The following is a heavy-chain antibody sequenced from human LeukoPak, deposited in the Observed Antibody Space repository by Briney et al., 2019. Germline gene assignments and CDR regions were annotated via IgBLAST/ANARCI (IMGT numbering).Heavy chain of an antibody. CDR1: GFTFSSYG. CDR3: AKDQGKWEPLYYFDY. J-gene: IGHJ4*02. V-gene: IGHV3-33*06. Sequence: GRSLRLSCAVSGFTFSSYGMHWVRQAPGKGLEWVAVIWYDGSNKYYADSVKGRFTISRDNSKNTLYLQMNSLRAEDTAVYYCAKDQGKWEPLYYFDYWGQGTLVTVSS. D-gene: IGHD1-26*01. CDR2: IWYDGSNK.